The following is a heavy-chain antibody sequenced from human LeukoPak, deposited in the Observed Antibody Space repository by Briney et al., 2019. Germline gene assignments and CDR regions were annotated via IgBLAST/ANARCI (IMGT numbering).Heavy chain of an antibody. CDR1: GFTFSSYA. V-gene: IGHV3-23*01. CDR2: ISGSGGST. CDR3: AKDHWVYCSSTSCHGRFDP. D-gene: IGHD2-2*01. Sequence: GGSLRLSCAASGFTFSSYAMSWVRQAPGKGLEWVSAISGSGGSTYYADSVKGRFTISRDNSKNTLYLQMNSLRAEDTAVYYCAKDHWVYCSSTSCHGRFDPWGQGTLVTVSS. J-gene: IGHJ5*02.